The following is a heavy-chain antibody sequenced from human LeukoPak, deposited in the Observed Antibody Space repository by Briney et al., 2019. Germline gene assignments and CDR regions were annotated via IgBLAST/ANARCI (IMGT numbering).Heavy chain of an antibody. J-gene: IGHJ4*02. CDR1: GGSFSGYY. V-gene: IGHV4-34*01. CDR3: ARGRSSRNRPRLDY. D-gene: IGHD1-14*01. Sequence: SETLSLTCADYGGSFSGYYWSWIRQPPGKGLEWIGEINHSGSTNYNPSLKSRVTISVDTSKNQFSLKLSSVTAADTAVYYCARGRSSRNRPRLDYWGQGTLVTVSS. CDR2: INHSGST.